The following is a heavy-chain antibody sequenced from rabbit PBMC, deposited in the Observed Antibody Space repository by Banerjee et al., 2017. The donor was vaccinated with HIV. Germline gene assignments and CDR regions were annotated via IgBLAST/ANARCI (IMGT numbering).Heavy chain of an antibody. CDR3: ARDAASSFSSYGMVL. V-gene: IGHV1S45*01. D-gene: IGHD8-1*01. Sequence: QEELEESGGGMVKPEGSLTLTCKASGFSFSDRDVMCWVRQAPGKGLEWIACINTATGKPVYATWAKGRCTISTTSSTTVTLQMTSLTAADTATYFCARDAASSFSSYGMVLWGPGTLVTVS. CDR2: INTATGKP. J-gene: IGHJ6*01. CDR1: GFSFSDRDV.